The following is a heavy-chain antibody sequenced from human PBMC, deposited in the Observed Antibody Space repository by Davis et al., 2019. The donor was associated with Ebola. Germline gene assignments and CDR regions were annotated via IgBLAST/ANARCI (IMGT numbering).Heavy chain of an antibody. J-gene: IGHJ4*02. CDR1: GLTFNNYA. Sequence: GGSLRLSCAASGLTFNNYAMTWVRQAPGKGLEWVSAISGDGTSTYCADSVKGRSTISRDNSKNTVYLQMNSLRAEDTAIYYCAKGGTLADGLDDWGQGTLVTVSS. V-gene: IGHV3-23*01. CDR2: ISGDGTST. D-gene: IGHD3-16*01. CDR3: AKGGTLADGLDD.